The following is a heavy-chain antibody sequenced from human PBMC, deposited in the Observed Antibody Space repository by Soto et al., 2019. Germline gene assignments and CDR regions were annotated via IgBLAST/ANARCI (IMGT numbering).Heavy chain of an antibody. CDR1: GFTFSSYG. D-gene: IGHD2-21*02. CDR2: IWYDGSNK. V-gene: IGHV3-33*01. CDR3: ARCEVEMTTITSWYFDL. J-gene: IGHJ2*01. Sequence: QVQLVESGGGVVQPGRSLRLSCAASGFTFSSYGMHWVRQAPGKGLEWVAVIWYDGSNKYYADSVKGRFTISRDNSKNTLYLQTNSLRAEDTAVYYCARCEVEMTTITSWYFDLWGRGTLVTVSS.